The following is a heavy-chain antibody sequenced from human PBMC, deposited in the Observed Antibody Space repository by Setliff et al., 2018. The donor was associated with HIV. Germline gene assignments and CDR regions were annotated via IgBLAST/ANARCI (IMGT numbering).Heavy chain of an antibody. CDR3: ARDSPQVRIAVTGTTGHDY. Sequence: PGGSLRLSCAASGFTFSSSGMHWVRQAPGKGLEWVAVIWYDGSNKYYADSVKGRFTTSRDTSKNTLYLQMNSLRAEDTAVYYCARDSPQVRIAVTGTTGHDYWGQGTLVTVSS. D-gene: IGHD6-19*01. V-gene: IGHV3-33*01. CDR1: GFTFSSSG. J-gene: IGHJ4*02. CDR2: IWYDGSNK.